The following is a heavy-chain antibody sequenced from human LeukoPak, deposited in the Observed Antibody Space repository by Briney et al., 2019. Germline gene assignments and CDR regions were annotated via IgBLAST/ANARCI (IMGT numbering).Heavy chain of an antibody. Sequence: GGSLRLSCAASGFTFSDYYMSWIRQAPGKGLEWVSYISSSGSTIYYADSVKGRFTISRDNAKNSLYLQMNSLRAEDTAVYYCARVLRELAPSFDYWGQGTLVTVSS. J-gene: IGHJ4*02. CDR1: GFTFSDYY. CDR3: ARVLRELAPSFDY. V-gene: IGHV3-11*01. CDR2: ISSSGSTI. D-gene: IGHD1-26*01.